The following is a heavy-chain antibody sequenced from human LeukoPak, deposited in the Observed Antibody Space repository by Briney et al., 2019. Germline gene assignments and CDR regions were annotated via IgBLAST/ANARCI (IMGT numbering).Heavy chain of an antibody. CDR3: AKCDCLSTSCYTYCAFDI. V-gene: IGHV3-7*03. J-gene: IGHJ3*02. CDR2: IKQDGSEK. Sequence: PGGSLRLSCAASGFTFSSYWMSWVRQAPGKGLEWVANIKQDGSEKYYVDSVKGRFTISRDNAKNSLYLQMNSLRAEDTAVYYCAKCDCLSTSCYTYCAFDIWGQGTMVTVSS. D-gene: IGHD2-2*02. CDR1: GFTFSSYW.